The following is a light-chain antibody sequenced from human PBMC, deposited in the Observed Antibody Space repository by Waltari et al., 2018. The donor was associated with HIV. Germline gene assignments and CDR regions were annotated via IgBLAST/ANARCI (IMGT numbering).Light chain of an antibody. CDR2: KDT. J-gene: IGLJ3*02. V-gene: IGLV3-25*03. Sequence: SYELTQPPSVSVSPGQTARITCSGDALPKQYAYWYRQRPGQAPVLVIYKDTERPSWIPERFSGSSSGTTVTLTISGVQAEYEADYYCQSADSSGTYVVFGGGTKLTVL. CDR1: ALPKQY. CDR3: QSADSSGTYVV.